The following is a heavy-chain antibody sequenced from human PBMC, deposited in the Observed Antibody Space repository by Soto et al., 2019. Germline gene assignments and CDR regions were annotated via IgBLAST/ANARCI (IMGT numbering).Heavy chain of an antibody. CDR2: IYYSGST. D-gene: IGHD3-16*02. V-gene: IGHV4-59*12. Sequence: SETLSLTCTVSGGSISSYYWSWIRQPPGKGLEWIGHIYYSGSTNYIPSLKSRVTISVDTSKKQFSLKLSSGTAADTAVYYCGRGRLPWGELSFNYLSCWGQEPLFTISS. CDR3: GRGRLPWGELSFNYLSC. J-gene: IGHJ4*02. CDR1: GGSISSYY.